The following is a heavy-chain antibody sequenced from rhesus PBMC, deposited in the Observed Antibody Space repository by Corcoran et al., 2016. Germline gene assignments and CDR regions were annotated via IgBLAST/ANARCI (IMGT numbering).Heavy chain of an antibody. V-gene: IGHV4-65*01. Sequence: QVQLQESGPGLVKPSETLSLTCAVSGGSVSSSNWWSWIRQPPGKGLEWIGYISGTSGSPFYNPSLKIRVTISTDPSKNQFSLKLSSVTAADTAVYYCARSGYCSGIYCYAYFEFWGQGALVTVSS. D-gene: IGHD2-27*01. J-gene: IGHJ1*01. CDR1: GGSVSSSNW. CDR2: ISGTSGSP. CDR3: ARSGYCSGIYCYAYFEF.